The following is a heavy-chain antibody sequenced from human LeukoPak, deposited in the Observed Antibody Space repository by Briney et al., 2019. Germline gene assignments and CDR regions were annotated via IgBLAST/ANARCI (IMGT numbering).Heavy chain of an antibody. CDR1: GFSFSDHY. Sequence: GGSLRLSCAASGFSFSDHYMSWIRQAPGKGLEWVSYITSSSSSTNYADSVKGRFTISRDNAKNSLYLQMNSLRAEDTAVYYCARDSLGGSYYVDYWGQGTLVTVSS. CDR3: ARDSLGGSYYVDY. D-gene: IGHD1-26*01. CDR2: ITSSSSST. J-gene: IGHJ4*02. V-gene: IGHV3-11*06.